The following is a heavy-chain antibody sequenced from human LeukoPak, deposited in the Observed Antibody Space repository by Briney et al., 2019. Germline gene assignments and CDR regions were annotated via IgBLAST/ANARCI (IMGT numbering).Heavy chain of an antibody. CDR3: ARERLLVVPAAMGDYYYYGMDV. D-gene: IGHD2-2*01. V-gene: IGHV4-34*01. J-gene: IGHJ6*02. Sequence: SETLSLTCAVYGGSFSGYYWSWIRQPPGKGLEWIGEINHSGSTNYNPSLKSRVTISVDTSKNQFSLKLSSVTAADTAVYYCARERLLVVPAAMGDYYYYGMDVWGQGTTVTVSS. CDR1: GGSFSGYY. CDR2: INHSGST.